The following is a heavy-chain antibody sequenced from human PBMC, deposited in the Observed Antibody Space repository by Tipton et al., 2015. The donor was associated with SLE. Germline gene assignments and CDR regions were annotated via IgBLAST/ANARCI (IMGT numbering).Heavy chain of an antibody. Sequence: TLSLTCTVSGDSVSSHYWSWIRQPPGKGLEWIGYIYYSGSTSYKSSLKSRVTISIDMSKNQFSLTLSSVTAADTAVYYCARELMVVRGLSRRDAFDIWGQGAMVTVSS. CDR3: ARELMVVRGLSRRDAFDI. V-gene: IGHV4-59*02. CDR2: IYYSGST. CDR1: GDSVSSHY. J-gene: IGHJ3*02. D-gene: IGHD3-10*01.